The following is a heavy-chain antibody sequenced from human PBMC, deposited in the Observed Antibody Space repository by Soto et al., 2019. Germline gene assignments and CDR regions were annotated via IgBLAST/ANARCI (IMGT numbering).Heavy chain of an antibody. CDR2: IKQDGSEK. CDR1: ATTFTTFW. V-gene: IGHV3-7*01. J-gene: IGHJ4*02. Sequence: EVQLVESGGGLVQPGGSLRLSCAASATTFTTFWMSWVRQAPGKGLEWVANIKQDGSEKFYVDSVKGRFTISRDNAKNSLYLQMNRLRVEDTAVYYCALGAIRYLDWALDYWGQGTLVTVSS. D-gene: IGHD3-9*01. CDR3: ALGAIRYLDWALDY.